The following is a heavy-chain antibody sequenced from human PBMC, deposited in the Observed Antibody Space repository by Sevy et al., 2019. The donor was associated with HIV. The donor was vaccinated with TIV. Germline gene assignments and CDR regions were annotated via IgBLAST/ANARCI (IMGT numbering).Heavy chain of an antibody. CDR1: GYTFSDYY. J-gene: IGHJ6*02. Sequence: ASVKVSCKAYGYTFSDYYMHWVRQAPGQGLEWMGWINPNRGGTNYVHKFQGRVTMTRDTSISTAYMELSSLRSDDTAIYYCARGMSAYLLANGMDVWGQGTTVTVSS. CDR2: INPNRGGT. D-gene: IGHD3-3*01. CDR3: ARGMSAYLLANGMDV. V-gene: IGHV1-2*07.